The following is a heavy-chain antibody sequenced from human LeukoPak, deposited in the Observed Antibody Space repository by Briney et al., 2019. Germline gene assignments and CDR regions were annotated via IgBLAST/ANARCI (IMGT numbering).Heavy chain of an antibody. CDR1: GYTFSSYS. D-gene: IGHD3-22*01. CDR2: ISVRSSYI. Sequence: GGSLRLSCAASGYTFSSYSINWVRQAPGKGLEWVSSISVRSSYIYYADSVRGRFRISRDDARDSLYLQMNSLRAEDTTVYYCVRLRRNSDTTGFYYYYDFWGQGTLVTVSS. J-gene: IGHJ4*02. V-gene: IGHV3-21*01. CDR3: VRLRRNSDTTGFYYYYDF.